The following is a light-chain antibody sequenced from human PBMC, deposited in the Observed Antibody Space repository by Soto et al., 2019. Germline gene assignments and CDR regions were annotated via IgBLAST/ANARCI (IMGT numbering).Light chain of an antibody. J-gene: IGKJ2*01. Sequence: EIVLTQSPGTLSLSPGERATLSCRASQSVSSAYLAWYQQKPGQAPRLLIYGASSRATGIPDRFSGSGSGTDFTLTISRLEPEGFAVYYCQQYGTSPPEYTFGQGTKLEIK. CDR2: GAS. CDR1: QSVSSAY. CDR3: QQYGTSPPEYT. V-gene: IGKV3-20*01.